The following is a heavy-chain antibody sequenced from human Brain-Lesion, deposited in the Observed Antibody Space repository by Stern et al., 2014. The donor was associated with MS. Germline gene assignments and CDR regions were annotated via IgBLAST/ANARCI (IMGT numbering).Heavy chain of an antibody. J-gene: IGHJ5*01. CDR3: ARASAPLYSGNWFDS. Sequence: QVQLVQSGPGLVKPSQTLSVTCTVSGDSISRDNYFWSWIRQAAGKRLEWIGRIHASGSTFSHPSLQSRVTLSVDPSKTQFSLKLNSGTAEDTAVYYCARASAPLYSGNWFDSWGQGTLVSVSS. V-gene: IGHV4-61*02. D-gene: IGHD5-18*01. CDR2: IHASGST. CDR1: GDSISRDNYF.